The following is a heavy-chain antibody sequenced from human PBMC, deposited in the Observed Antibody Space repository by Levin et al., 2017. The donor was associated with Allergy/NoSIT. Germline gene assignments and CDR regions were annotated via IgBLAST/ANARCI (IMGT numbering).Heavy chain of an antibody. CDR3: AKDHWSGSYYVEYFQH. V-gene: IGHV3-23*01. J-gene: IGHJ1*01. CDR1: GFTFSSYA. D-gene: IGHD1-26*01. Sequence: GESLKISCAASGFTFSSYAMSWVRQAPGKGLEWVSAISGSGGSTYYADSVKGRFTISRDNSKNTLYLQMNSLRAEDTAVYYCAKDHWSGSYYVEYFQHWGQGTLVTVSS. CDR2: ISGSGGST.